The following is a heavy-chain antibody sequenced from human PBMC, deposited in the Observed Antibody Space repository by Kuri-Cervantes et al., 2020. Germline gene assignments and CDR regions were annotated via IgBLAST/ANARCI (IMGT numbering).Heavy chain of an antibody. J-gene: IGHJ5*02. CDR3: ARVRSSGWRGLFWFDP. D-gene: IGHD6-19*01. CDR2: LSYDGDNK. CDR1: GFTFSNYG. V-gene: IGHV3-30*19. Sequence: GESLKISCAVSGFTFSNYGMHWVRQAPGKGLEWVAVLSYDGDNKYSADSVKGRFTISRDNSKNTLYLQMNSLRPEDTALYYCARVRSSGWRGLFWFDPWGQGTLVTVSS.